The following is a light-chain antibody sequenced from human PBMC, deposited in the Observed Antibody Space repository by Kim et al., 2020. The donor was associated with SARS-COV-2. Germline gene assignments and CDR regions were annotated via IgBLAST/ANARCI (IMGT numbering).Light chain of an antibody. CDR3: ETLKV. CDR1: SGHSSYI. J-gene: IGLJ3*02. CDR2: VESSGTY. Sequence: ASLGSSVKLTCTLSSGHSSYIIAWHQQQPGKGPRYLMKVESSGTYNKGSGVPDRFSGSSYGADRYLTISNLQSEDEADYYCETLKVFGGGTQLTVL. V-gene: IGLV4-60*03.